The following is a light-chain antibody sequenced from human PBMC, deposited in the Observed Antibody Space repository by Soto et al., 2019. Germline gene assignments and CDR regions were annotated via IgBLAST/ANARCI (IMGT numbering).Light chain of an antibody. Sequence: EIVLTQSPGTLSLSPGERATLSCRASQSFSSNYLAWYQQKPGQAPRLLIYGASSRATGIPDRFSGSGSGTDFTLTSSRLEPGDFAVYYCHQYASSSRTFGQGTKVEIK. CDR2: GAS. V-gene: IGKV3-20*01. J-gene: IGKJ1*01. CDR1: QSFSSNY. CDR3: HQYASSSRT.